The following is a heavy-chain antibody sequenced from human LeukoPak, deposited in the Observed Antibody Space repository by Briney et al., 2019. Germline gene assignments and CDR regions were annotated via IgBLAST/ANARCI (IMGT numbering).Heavy chain of an antibody. D-gene: IGHD2-21*01. CDR2: INHSGST. J-gene: IGHJ4*02. CDR1: GGSFNDYY. CDR3: ARELVDSTKQFDY. V-gene: IGHV4-34*01. Sequence: SETLSLTCAVYGGSFNDYYWSWIRQPPGKGLEWLGEINHSGSTNYNPSLKSRVTISVDTSKNQFSLKLSSVTAADTAVYYCARELVDSTKQFDYWGQGTLVTVSS.